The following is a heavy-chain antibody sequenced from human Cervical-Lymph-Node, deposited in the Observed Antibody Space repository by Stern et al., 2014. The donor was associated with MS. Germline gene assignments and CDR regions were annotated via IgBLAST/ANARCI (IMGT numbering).Heavy chain of an antibody. CDR2: ISADSGNT. J-gene: IGHJ4*02. V-gene: IGHV1-18*01. D-gene: IGHD2-8*01. Sequence: QVQLVESGTEVKKPRASVLVSCKASGYTFTTYGITWVRQAPGQGLEWMGWISADSGNTKYAQKLQDRVTMTRDTTTGTAYMEVRSLRSEDTAVYYCARDKMHAFDYWGQGTQVTVPS. CDR3: ARDKMHAFDY. CDR1: GYTFTTYG.